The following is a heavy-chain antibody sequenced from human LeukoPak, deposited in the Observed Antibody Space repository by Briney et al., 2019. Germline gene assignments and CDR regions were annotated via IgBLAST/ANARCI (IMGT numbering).Heavy chain of an antibody. CDR1: GFTFSSYA. CDR2: ISYDGSNK. V-gene: IGHV3-30*04. Sequence: GGSLRLSCAASGFTFSSYAMHWVRQAPGKRLEWVAVISYDGSNKYYADSVKGRFTISRDNSKNTLYLQMNSLRAEDTAVYYCARHLLWFGELSGGFDYWGQGTLVTVSS. CDR3: ARHLLWFGELSGGFDY. J-gene: IGHJ4*02. D-gene: IGHD3-10*01.